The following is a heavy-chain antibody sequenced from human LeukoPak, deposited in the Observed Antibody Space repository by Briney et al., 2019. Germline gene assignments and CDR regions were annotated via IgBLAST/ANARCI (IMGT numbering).Heavy chain of an antibody. J-gene: IGHJ3*02. D-gene: IGHD3-10*01. V-gene: IGHV4-4*07. Sequence: SETLSLTCAVYGGSFSGYYWSWIRQPAGKGLEWIGRIYTSGSTNYNPSLKSRVTMSVDTSKNQFSLKLSSVTAEDTAVYYCARDPGGAFDIWGQGTMVTVSS. CDR1: GGSFSGYY. CDR2: IYTSGST. CDR3: ARDPGGAFDI.